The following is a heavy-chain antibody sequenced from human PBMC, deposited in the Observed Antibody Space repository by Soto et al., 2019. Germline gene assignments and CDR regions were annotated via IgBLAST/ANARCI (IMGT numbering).Heavy chain of an antibody. D-gene: IGHD2-15*01. CDR1: GFTLSGYA. J-gene: IGHJ5*02. CDR2: ISSSSSNI. V-gene: IGHV3-48*02. Sequence: EVQLVESGGGLVQPGGSLRLSCVASGFTLSGYAMNWVRQAPGKGLEWVSYISSSSSNIQYAGSVKGRFTISRDNAKNSLHMQINSLRDEDTAVYHCARDCSLGSRYCRWFDPWGQGTLVTVSS. CDR3: ARDCSLGSRYCRWFDP.